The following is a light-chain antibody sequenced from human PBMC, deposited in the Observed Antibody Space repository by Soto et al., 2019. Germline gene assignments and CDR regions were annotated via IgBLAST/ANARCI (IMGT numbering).Light chain of an antibody. CDR2: DAS. CDR3: QQRSSWPLT. CDR1: QTVSRY. J-gene: IGKJ4*01. V-gene: IGKV3-11*01. Sequence: IVLTQSPATLSLSPGERATLSCRASQTVSRYLAWYQQEAGQAPMPLIYDASNRAPGIPARFSVSGSGTDFTLTISRLEHEDFAVYDCQQRSSWPLTFGGGTKVDI.